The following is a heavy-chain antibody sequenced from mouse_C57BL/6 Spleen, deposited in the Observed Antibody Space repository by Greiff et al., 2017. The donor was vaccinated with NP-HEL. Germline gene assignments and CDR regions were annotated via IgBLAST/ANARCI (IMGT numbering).Heavy chain of an antibody. CDR1: GFTFSDYY. Sequence: EVQRVESGGGLVQPGGSLKLSCAASGFTFSDYYMYWVRQTPEKRLEWVAYISNGGGSTYYPDTVKGRFTLSRDNAKNTLYLQMSRLKAEDTAMYYCARGGDYDDYAMDYWGQGTSVTVSS. CDR2: ISNGGGST. J-gene: IGHJ4*01. CDR3: ARGGDYDDYAMDY. D-gene: IGHD2-4*01. V-gene: IGHV5-12*01.